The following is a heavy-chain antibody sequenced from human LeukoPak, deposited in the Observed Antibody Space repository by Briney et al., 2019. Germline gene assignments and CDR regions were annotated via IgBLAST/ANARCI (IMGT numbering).Heavy chain of an antibody. CDR1: GYTFTSYY. D-gene: IGHD6-19*01. J-gene: IGHJ1*01. Sequence: ASVKVSCKASGYTFTSYYVHWVRQAPGQGLECMGWISAYNGNTNYAQKLQGRVTMTADTSTSTAYMELRSLRSDDTAVYYCARDPVGWYEAEYFQHWGQGTLVTASS. CDR3: ARDPVGWYEAEYFQH. CDR2: ISAYNGNT. V-gene: IGHV1-18*04.